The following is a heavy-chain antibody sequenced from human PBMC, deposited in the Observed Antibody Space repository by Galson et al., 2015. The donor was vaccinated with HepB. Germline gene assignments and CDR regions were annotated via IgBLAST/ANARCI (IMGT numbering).Heavy chain of an antibody. CDR2: INPSGGST. CDR1: GYTFTSYY. V-gene: IGHV1-46*01. D-gene: IGHD1-26*01. CDR3: AREGTGSGGIGVFDY. Sequence: SVKVSCKASGYTFTSYYMHWVRQAPGQGLEWMGIINPSGGSTSYAQKFQGRVTMTRDTSTSTVYMELSSLRSEDTAVYYCAREGTGSGGIGVFDYWGQGTLVTVSS. J-gene: IGHJ4*02.